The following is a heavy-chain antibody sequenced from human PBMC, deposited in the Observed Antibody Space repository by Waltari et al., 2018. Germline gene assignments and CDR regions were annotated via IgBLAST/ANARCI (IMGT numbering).Heavy chain of an antibody. CDR1: GFTFSSYA. CDR3: AKELAGSNYYYYYMDV. D-gene: IGHD1-1*01. CDR2: ISGSGGST. Sequence: EVQLLESGGGLVQPGGSLRLSCAASGFTFSSYALSWVRQAPGKGLEWVSAISGSGGSTYYADSVKGRFTISRDNSKNTLYLQMNSLRAEDTAVYYCAKELAGSNYYYYYMDVWGKGTTVTISS. V-gene: IGHV3-23*01. J-gene: IGHJ6*03.